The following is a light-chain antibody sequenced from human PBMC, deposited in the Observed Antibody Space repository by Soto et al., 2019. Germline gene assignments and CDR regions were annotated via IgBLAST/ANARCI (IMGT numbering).Light chain of an antibody. CDR1: QSLSSW. J-gene: IGKJ1*01. V-gene: IGKV1-5*01. Sequence: DIEMTPSLSTLSASVRDKVTITFRSSQSLSSWLAWSQQKPRKTAKLLIYDASSLESGVPSRFSGGGSGTESTLTISSLQHDEFATYYCQQYNSYDTWKFGEGTKVDIK. CDR2: DAS. CDR3: QQYNSYDTWK.